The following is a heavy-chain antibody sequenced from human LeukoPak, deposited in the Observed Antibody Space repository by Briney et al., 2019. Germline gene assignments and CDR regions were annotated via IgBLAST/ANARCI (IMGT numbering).Heavy chain of an antibody. J-gene: IGHJ3*02. CDR2: INHSGST. V-gene: IGHV4-34*01. CDR1: GGSFSGYY. Sequence: PSETLSLTCAVYGGSFSGYYWSWIRQPPGKGLEWIGEINHSGSTNYNPSLKSRVTISVDTSKNQFSLKLSSVTAADTAVYYCARLRWRAAAGRATVAFDIWGQGTMVTVSS. D-gene: IGHD6-13*01. CDR3: ARLRWRAAAGRATVAFDI.